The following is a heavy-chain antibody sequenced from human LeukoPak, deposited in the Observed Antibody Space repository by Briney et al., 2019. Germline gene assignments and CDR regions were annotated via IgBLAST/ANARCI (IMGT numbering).Heavy chain of an antibody. CDR1: GFTFSSYG. D-gene: IGHD6-19*01. V-gene: IGHV3-30*18. CDR3: AKDIEEWLVKGGGCFDY. J-gene: IGHJ4*02. CDR2: ISYDGSNK. Sequence: GRSLRLSCAASGFTFSSYGMHWGRQAPGKGLEWVAVISYDGSNKYYADSVKGRFTISRDNSKNTLYLQMNSLRAEDTAVYYCAKDIEEWLVKGGGCFDYWGQGTLVTVSS.